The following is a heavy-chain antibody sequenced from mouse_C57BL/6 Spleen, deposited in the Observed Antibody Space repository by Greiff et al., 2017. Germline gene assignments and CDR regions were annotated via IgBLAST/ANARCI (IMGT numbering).Heavy chain of an antibody. Sequence: VQLQESGAELVRPGASVTLSCKASGYTFTDYEMHWVKQTPVHGLEWIGAIDPGTGGTAYNQKFKGKAILTADKSSSTAYMELRSLTSEDSAVYYCTREWDYDVFAYWGQGTLVTVSA. CDR2: IDPGTGGT. V-gene: IGHV1-15*01. CDR1: GYTFTDYE. J-gene: IGHJ3*01. D-gene: IGHD2-4*01. CDR3: TREWDYDVFAY.